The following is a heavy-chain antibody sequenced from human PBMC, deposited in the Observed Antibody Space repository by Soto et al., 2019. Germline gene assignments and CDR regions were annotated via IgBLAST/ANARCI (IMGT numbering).Heavy chain of an antibody. D-gene: IGHD3-16*02. CDR3: ARGTITFGGVIDNFDY. Sequence: VSVKVSCKASGYTFTSYGISWVRQAPGQGLEWMGWISAYNGNTNYAQKLQGRVTMTTDTSTSTAYMELRSLRSDDTAVYYCARGTITFGGVIDNFDYWGQGTLVTVSS. CDR2: ISAYNGNT. J-gene: IGHJ4*02. V-gene: IGHV1-18*01. CDR1: GYTFTSYG.